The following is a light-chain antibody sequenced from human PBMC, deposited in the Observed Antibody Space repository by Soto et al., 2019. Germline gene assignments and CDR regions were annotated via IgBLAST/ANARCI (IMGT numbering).Light chain of an antibody. Sequence: DIVMTQSPDSLAVSLGERATINCKSIQGVLYSSNNKNYLAWYQQKPGQPPKLLIYWASTRESGVPDRFSGSGSGTDFTLTISSLQAEDVAVYYCQQYYSTPRTFGQGTKVDI. CDR3: QQYYSTPRT. CDR1: QGVLYSSNNKNY. J-gene: IGKJ1*01. V-gene: IGKV4-1*01. CDR2: WAS.